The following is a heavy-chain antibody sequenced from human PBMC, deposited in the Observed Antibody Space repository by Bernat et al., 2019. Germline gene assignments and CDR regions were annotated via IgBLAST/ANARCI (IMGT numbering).Heavy chain of an antibody. CDR3: AKREVTSGWHHPFDY. V-gene: IGHV3-23*01. J-gene: IGHJ4*02. CDR1: GFTFSNYA. CDR2: IRAGGDTT. Sequence: EVQLLESGGDLVQPGGSLRLSCAASGFTFSNYAMSWVRQAPGKGLEWVSSIRAGGDTTYYADSVKGRFTISRDNSKNTLSLQMNTLRAEDTAVYYCAKREVTSGWHHPFDYWGQGTLVTVSS. D-gene: IGHD6-19*01.